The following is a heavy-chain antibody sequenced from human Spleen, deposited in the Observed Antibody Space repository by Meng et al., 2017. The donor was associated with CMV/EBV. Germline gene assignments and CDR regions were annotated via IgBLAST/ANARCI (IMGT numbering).Heavy chain of an antibody. CDR1: GYSFTSHD. D-gene: IGHD3-10*01. Sequence: ASVKVSCKASGYSFTSHDINWVRQATGQGLEWMGRMNTNSGDTDYAQKFQGRVTMTRDTSTSTAYMYLSRLRSDDTAVYYCARGPSSPSGSYIYWGQGTLVTVSS. CDR2: MNTNSGDT. CDR3: ARGPSSPSGSYIY. J-gene: IGHJ4*02. V-gene: IGHV1-8*01.